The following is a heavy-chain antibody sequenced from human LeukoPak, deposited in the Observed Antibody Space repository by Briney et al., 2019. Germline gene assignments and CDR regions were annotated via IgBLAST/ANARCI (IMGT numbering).Heavy chain of an antibody. Sequence: PGGSLRLSCAASGFNVRNNYMSWVRQAPGKGLERVSVIYSGGSTYDADSVKGRFIISRDDSKNTVFLQMNRLRVEDTAMYYCARSYYDILTGYSRRELDYWGQGTLVTVSS. CDR2: IYSGGST. V-gene: IGHV3-53*01. D-gene: IGHD3-9*01. CDR3: ARSYYDILTGYSRRELDY. CDR1: GFNVRNNY. J-gene: IGHJ4*02.